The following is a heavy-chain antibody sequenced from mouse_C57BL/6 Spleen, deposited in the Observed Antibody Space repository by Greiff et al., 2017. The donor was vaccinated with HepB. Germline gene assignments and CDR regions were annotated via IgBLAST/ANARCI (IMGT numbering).Heavy chain of an antibody. CDR3: YYYCSSFDY. D-gene: IGHD1-1*01. V-gene: IGHV1-82*01. CDR1: GYEFSSYW. CDR2: IYPGDGDT. J-gene: IGHJ3*01. Sequence: VQLQQSGPELVKPGASVKISCKASGYEFSSYWMNWVKQRPGKGLEWIGRIYPGDGDTNYNGKFKGKATMTADKSYSTAYMQLSSLTSEDSAVYFYYYYCSSFDYWGQGTLVTVSA.